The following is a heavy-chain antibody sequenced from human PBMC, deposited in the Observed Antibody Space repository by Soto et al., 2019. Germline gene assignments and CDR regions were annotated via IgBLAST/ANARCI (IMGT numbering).Heavy chain of an antibody. CDR2: IYYTGST. V-gene: IGHV4-31*03. D-gene: IGHD5-12*01. CDR3: ARQWASGFEI. J-gene: IGHJ3*02. CDR1: GVSISSGAYY. Sequence: QERLQESGPGLVKPSQTLSLTCTVSGVSISSGAYYWSWIRQRPGKGLEWTGHIYYTGSTYYNASLKSRIKISIDTSKNQFSLKLTSVSAADTAVYYCARQWASGFEIWGQGTLVTVSS.